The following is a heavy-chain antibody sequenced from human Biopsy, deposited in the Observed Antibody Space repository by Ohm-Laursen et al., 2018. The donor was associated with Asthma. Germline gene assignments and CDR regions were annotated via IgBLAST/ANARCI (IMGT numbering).Heavy chain of an antibody. J-gene: IGHJ4*02. CDR3: ARGLDYSGRSGFDY. V-gene: IGHV3-30*03. CDR1: GFAFDSYA. Sequence: SLRLSCAASGFAFDSYAMYWVRQSPGKGPEWVAVISYDGNHKFYEDSVKGRFTISRDNSMNTLYLHMNSLRVEDTAVYYCARGLDYSGRSGFDYWGQGTLVTVSS. CDR2: ISYDGNHK. D-gene: IGHD3-10*01.